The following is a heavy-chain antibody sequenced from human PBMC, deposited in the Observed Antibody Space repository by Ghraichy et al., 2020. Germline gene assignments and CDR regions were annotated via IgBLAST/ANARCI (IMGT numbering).Heavy chain of an antibody. Sequence: SQTLSLTCAVYGASFSDYYWSWIRQPPGKGLEWIGEINHSGSTNYNPSLKSRVTISVDTSKNQFSLRLSSVTAADTAVYYCARRSSDNYYYYGMDVWGQGTTVTVSS. CDR1: GASFSDYY. CDR2: INHSGST. CDR3: ARRSSDNYYYYGMDV. V-gene: IGHV4-34*01. J-gene: IGHJ6*02. D-gene: IGHD5/OR15-5a*01.